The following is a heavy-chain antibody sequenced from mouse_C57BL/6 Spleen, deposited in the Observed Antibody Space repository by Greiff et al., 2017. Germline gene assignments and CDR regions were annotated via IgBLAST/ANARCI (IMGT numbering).Heavy chain of an antibody. J-gene: IGHJ1*03. D-gene: IGHD1-1*01. CDR1: GYTFTSYW. V-gene: IGHV1-64*01. CDR2: IHPNSGST. CDR3: ARSRITEAGGYFDV. Sequence: QVQLQQPGAELVKPGASVKLSCKASGYTFTSYWMHWVKQRPGQGLEWIGMIHPNSGSTNYNEKFKSKATLTVDKSSSTAYMQLSSLTSEDSAVYYCARSRITEAGGYFDVWGTGTTVTVSS.